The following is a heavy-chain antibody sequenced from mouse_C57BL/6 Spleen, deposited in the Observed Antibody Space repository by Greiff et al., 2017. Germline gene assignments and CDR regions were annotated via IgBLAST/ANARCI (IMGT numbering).Heavy chain of an antibody. D-gene: IGHD1-1*01. CDR1: GYTFTSYW. J-gene: IGHJ2*01. CDR3: ARYIYYYGSFDY. CDR2: IDPFDSYT. Sequence: QVHVKQPGAELVMPGASVKLSCKASGYTFTSYWMHWVKQRPGQGLEWIGEIDPFDSYTNYNQKFKGKSTLTVDKSSSTAYMQLSSLTSEDSAVYYCARYIYYYGSFDYWGQGTTLTVSS. V-gene: IGHV1-69*01.